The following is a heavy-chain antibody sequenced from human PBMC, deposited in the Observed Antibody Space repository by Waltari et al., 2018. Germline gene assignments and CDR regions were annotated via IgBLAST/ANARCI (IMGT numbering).Heavy chain of an antibody. D-gene: IGHD2-15*01. J-gene: IGHJ4*01. Sequence: WGWVLQSPGKGGGVVGQVHQSGRSNDNLTLESGVTVSMYTSKNQFSLRVTSVTAADTAIYYCASDRCRGLYLDSWGHGTLVTVSP. CDR2: VHQSGRS. V-gene: IGHV4-4*02. CDR3: ASDRCRGLYLDS.